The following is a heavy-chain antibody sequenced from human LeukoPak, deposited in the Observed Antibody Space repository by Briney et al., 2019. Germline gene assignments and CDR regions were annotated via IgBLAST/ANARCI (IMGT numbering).Heavy chain of an antibody. CDR1: GFSINNYW. J-gene: IGHJ3*02. D-gene: IGHD2-15*01. V-gene: IGHV3-7*03. CDR3: AKDGEYCSGGSCYGNAFDI. Sequence: PGGSLRLSCAVSGFSINNYWMTWYRQAPGKGLECVAHIKGRFTISRDNSKNTLYLQMNSLRAEDTAVYYCAKDGEYCSGGSCYGNAFDIWGQGTMVTVSS.